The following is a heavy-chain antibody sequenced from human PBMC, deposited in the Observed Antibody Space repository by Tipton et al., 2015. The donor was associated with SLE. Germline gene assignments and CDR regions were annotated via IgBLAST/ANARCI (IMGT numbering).Heavy chain of an antibody. CDR3: ARRYGTSFDY. J-gene: IGHJ4*02. CDR1: DGSITSYY. V-gene: IGHV4-59*08. D-gene: IGHD2-8*01. Sequence: LSCSVSDGSITSYYWSWIRQPPGKGLEWIGHIYYTGTTYYNPSLKSRLTLSLDTSKNQFSLKMISVTAADTAVYYCARRYGTSFDYWDQGTLVTVSS. CDR2: IYYTGTT.